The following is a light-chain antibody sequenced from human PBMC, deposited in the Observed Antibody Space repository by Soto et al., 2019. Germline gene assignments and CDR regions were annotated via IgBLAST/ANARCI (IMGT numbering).Light chain of an antibody. V-gene: IGKV1-5*03. J-gene: IGKJ5*01. Sequence: DIQMNQYTSTLSGSVGDRVTITCRASQTISSWLAWYQQKTGKPPKILIYKASTLKSGVPSRFRGSGSGTEFTLTISRLQPEDLETDYCQHLNSYPITFGQGTRLEIK. CDR3: QHLNSYPIT. CDR1: QTISSW. CDR2: KAS.